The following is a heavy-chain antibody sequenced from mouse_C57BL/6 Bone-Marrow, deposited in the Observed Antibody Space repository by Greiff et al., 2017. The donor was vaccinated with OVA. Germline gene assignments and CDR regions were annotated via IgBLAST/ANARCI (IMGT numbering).Heavy chain of an antibody. CDR3: ARIGVYYEYDGFAY. CDR2: IYPRSGNT. D-gene: IGHD2-4*01. CDR1: GYTFTSYG. Sequence: VQLQQSGAELARPGASVKLSCKASGYTFTSYGISWVKQRPGQGLEWIGEIYPRSGNTYYNEKFKGKATLTADKSSSTAYMELRSLTSEDSAVYFCARIGVYYEYDGFAYWGQGTLVTVSA. J-gene: IGHJ3*01. V-gene: IGHV1-81*01.